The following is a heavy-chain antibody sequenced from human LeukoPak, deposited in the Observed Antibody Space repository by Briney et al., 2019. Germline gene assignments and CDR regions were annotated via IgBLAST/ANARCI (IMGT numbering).Heavy chain of an antibody. CDR1: GASISSASYY. V-gene: IGHV4-61*01. J-gene: IGHJ2*01. CDR3: ARDRAMVADWYFDL. CDR2: TYYSGTT. D-gene: IGHD5-18*01. Sequence: SETLSLTCTVSGASISSASYYWTWIRQPPGKGLEWIGYTYYSGTTNYNPSLKSRVTISVDTSKNQFSLKLSSVTAADTAVYYCARDRAMVADWYFDLWGRGTLVTVSS.